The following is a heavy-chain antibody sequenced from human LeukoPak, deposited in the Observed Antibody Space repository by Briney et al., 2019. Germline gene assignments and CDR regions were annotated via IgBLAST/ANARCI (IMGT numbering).Heavy chain of an antibody. Sequence: SVTVSCKASGYTFTSYAISWVRRAPGQGLEWMGGIIPIFGTANYAQKFQGRVTITADESTSTAYMELSSLRSEDTAVYYCARGYPYYYDSSGYYSKFDYWGQGTLVTVSS. J-gene: IGHJ4*02. CDR1: GYTFTSYA. CDR3: ARGYPYYYDSSGYYSKFDY. CDR2: IIPIFGTA. D-gene: IGHD3-22*01. V-gene: IGHV1-69*13.